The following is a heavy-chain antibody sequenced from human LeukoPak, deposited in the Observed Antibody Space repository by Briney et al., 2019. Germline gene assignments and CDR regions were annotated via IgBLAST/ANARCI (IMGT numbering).Heavy chain of an antibody. J-gene: IGHJ4*02. Sequence: GTSLRLSCTGSGFTFSDSGMHWVRQAPGKGLQWMAILSYDGSLKYYADSVKGRFTISRDNSKNTLYLQMNSLRVEDTAVYYCATSIERSTWGSHALDFWGQGTLVTVSS. CDR2: LSYDGSLK. D-gene: IGHD3-16*01. CDR3: ATSIERSTWGSHALDF. V-gene: IGHV3-30*04. CDR1: GFTFSDSG.